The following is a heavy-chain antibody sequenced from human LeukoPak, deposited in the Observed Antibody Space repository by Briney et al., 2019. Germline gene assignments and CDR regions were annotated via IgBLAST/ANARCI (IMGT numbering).Heavy chain of an antibody. CDR2: IYHSGST. J-gene: IGHJ4*02. V-gene: IGHV4-38-2*02. CDR3: ARSPLYYYDSSGYYFDY. CDR1: RYSISSGYY. Sequence: SETLSLTCTVSRYSISSGYYWGWIRQPPGKGLEWIGSIYHSGSTYYNPSLKSRVTISVDTSKNQFSLKLSSVTAADTAVYYCARSPLYYYDSSGYYFDYWGQGTLVTVSS. D-gene: IGHD3-22*01.